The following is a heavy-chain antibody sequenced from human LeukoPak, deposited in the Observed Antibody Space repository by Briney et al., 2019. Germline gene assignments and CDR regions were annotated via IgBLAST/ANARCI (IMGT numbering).Heavy chain of an antibody. V-gene: IGHV3-53*01. J-gene: IGHJ4*02. CDR2: IYSGGST. D-gene: IGHD4-23*01. Sequence: GGSLRLSCAASGFTVSSNYMSWVRQAPGKGLEWVSVIYSGGSTYYADSVKGRFTISRDNSKNPLYLQMNSLRAEDTAVYYCARGTVVDYFDYWGQGTLVTVSS. CDR1: GFTVSSNY. CDR3: ARGTVVDYFDY.